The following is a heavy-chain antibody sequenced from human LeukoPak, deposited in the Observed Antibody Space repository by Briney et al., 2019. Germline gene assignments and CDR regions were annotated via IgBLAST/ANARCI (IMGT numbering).Heavy chain of an antibody. J-gene: IGHJ4*02. CDR3: ARGSSGSFDY. V-gene: IGHV6-1*01. D-gene: IGHD6-19*01. CDR2: TNYRSKWYN. Sequence: SQTLSLTCDISGDSVSGNIVAWNWTRQSPSRGLEWLGRTNYRSKWYNDYAVSVRGRITINPDTSKNRFSLQLDSVTPEDTAVYYCARGSSGSFDYWGQGTLVTVSS. CDR1: GDSVSGNIVA.